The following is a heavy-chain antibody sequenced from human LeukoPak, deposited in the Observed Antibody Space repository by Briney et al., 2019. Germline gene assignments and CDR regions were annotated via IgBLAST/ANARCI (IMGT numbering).Heavy chain of an antibody. CDR1: RYTFTSYD. J-gene: IGHJ3*02. D-gene: IGHD6-6*01. V-gene: IGHV1-8*01. CDR3: ARGLFPARHAKGYAFDI. CDR2: MNPNSGNT. Sequence: ASVKVSCKASRYTFTSYDINWVRQATGQGLEWMGWMNPNSGNTGYAQKFQGRVTMTRNTSISTAYMELSSLRSEDTAVYYCARGLFPARHAKGYAFDIWGQGTMVTVSS.